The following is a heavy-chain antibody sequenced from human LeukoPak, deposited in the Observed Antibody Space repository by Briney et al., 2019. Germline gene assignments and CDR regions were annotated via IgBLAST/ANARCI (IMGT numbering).Heavy chain of an antibody. Sequence: SETLSLTCTVSGGSISSGGYYWSWIRQHPGKGLEWVGYIYDSGSTFYNPSLKSRLTISEDTSKNQFSLKLTSVTAADTAVYYCARDPSYGYFDYWGQGTLVTVSS. CDR3: ARDPSYGYFDY. V-gene: IGHV4-31*03. CDR2: IYDSGST. J-gene: IGHJ4*02. CDR1: GGSISSGGYY. D-gene: IGHD3-10*01.